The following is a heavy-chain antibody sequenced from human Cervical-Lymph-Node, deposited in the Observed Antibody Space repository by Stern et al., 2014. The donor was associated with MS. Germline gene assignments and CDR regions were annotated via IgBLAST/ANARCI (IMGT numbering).Heavy chain of an antibody. CDR2: MTNAGAYM. CDR3: ASTRHGGLYNWFDP. CDR1: GFTFSDYS. V-gene: IGHV3-21*01. Sequence: EVQLVESGGGLVTPGGSLRLSCAASGFTFSDYSMNWVRQAPGKWLEWVSSMTNAGAYMYHGDSVEGRFTISRDNAKNTRYLQMDSLSAEDTATYFCASTRHGGLYNWFDPWGQGTLVTVSS. J-gene: IGHJ5*02. D-gene: IGHD2-2*01.